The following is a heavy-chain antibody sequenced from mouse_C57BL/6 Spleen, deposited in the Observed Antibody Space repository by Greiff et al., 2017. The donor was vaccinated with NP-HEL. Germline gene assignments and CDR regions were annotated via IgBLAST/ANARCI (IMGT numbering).Heavy chain of an antibody. J-gene: IGHJ2*01. Sequence: QVQLQQPGAELVKPGASVKLSCKASGYTFTSYWMHWVKQRPGQGLEWIGMIHPNSGSTNYNEKFKSKATLTVDKSSSTAYMQLSSLTSEDSAVYYCASLITTVVEGVDYWGQGTTLTVSS. D-gene: IGHD1-1*01. CDR3: ASLITTVVEGVDY. V-gene: IGHV1-64*01. CDR2: IHPNSGST. CDR1: GYTFTSYW.